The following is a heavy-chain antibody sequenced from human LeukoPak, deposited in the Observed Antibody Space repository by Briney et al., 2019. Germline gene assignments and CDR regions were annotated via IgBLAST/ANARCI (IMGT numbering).Heavy chain of an antibody. V-gene: IGHV3-23*01. Sequence: GGSLRLSCTASGFTFSNYGMNWVRQAPGKGLEWVSVISGGGGSTYYADSVMGRFTISRDNFKDTLYLQMNSLRAEDTAVYYCADHYKIKSPFVDTAMEPYYFDYWGQGTLVTVSS. J-gene: IGHJ4*02. D-gene: IGHD5-18*01. CDR2: ISGGGGST. CDR3: ADHYKIKSPFVDTAMEPYYFDY. CDR1: GFTFSNYG.